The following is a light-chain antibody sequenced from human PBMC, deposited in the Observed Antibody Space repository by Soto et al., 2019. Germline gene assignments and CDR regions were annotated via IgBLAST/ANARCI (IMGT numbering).Light chain of an antibody. V-gene: IGKV1-39*01. CDR3: QQNYSSPTYT. CDR2: AES. J-gene: IGKJ3*01. CDR1: QSISSY. Sequence: DIQMTQSPSSLSASVGDRVAITCRASQSISSYLNWYQQKPGEAPRLLIYAESSLQSGVTSRFSGSGSGTDFTLTIRSLQPQDFAPHYCQQNYSSPTYTFGTGTNVDFK.